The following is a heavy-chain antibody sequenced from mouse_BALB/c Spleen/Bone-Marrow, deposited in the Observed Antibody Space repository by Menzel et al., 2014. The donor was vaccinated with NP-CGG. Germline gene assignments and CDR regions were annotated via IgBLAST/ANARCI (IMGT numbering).Heavy chain of an antibody. CDR1: GFTFTDYY. Sequence: EVKLVESGGGLVQPGGSLRLSCATSGFTFTDYYMSWVRQPPGKALEWLGFIRNKDKGYTTDYSASVKGRFTISRDNSQSISYLQMNTLRAEDSATYYCARDENVGIYWYFDVWGAGTTVTVSS. J-gene: IGHJ1*01. CDR2: IRNKDKGYTT. V-gene: IGHV7-3*02. CDR3: ARDENVGIYWYFDV.